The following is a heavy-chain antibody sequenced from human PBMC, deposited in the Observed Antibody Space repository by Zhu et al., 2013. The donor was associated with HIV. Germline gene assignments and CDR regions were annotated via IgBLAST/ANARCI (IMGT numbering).Heavy chain of an antibody. D-gene: IGHD1-7*01. J-gene: IGHJ5*02. V-gene: IGHV4-4*02. CDR3: ARNWNFGFDP. Sequence: QVQLQESGPGLVKPSGTLSLTCAVSGDSVSNSVWWSWVRQPPGKGLEWIGEIYHAGSTNYNPSLKSRVTISLDMSENQFSSNLNSVTAADTAVYYCARNWNFGFDPWGQGTLVTVSS. CDR2: IYHAGST. CDR1: GDSVSNSVW.